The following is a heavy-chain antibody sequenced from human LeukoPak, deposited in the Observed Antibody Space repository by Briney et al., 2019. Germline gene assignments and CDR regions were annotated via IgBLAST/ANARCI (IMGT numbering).Heavy chain of an antibody. CDR1: GGTFSSYT. CDR2: IIPILGIA. CDR3: DSYYGSGPDGY. Sequence: ASVKVSCKASGGTFSSYTISWVRQAPGQGLEWMGRIIPILGIANYAQKFQGRVTITADKSTSTAYMELRSLRSEDTAVYYCDSYYGSGPDGYWGQGTLVTVSS. D-gene: IGHD3-10*01. J-gene: IGHJ4*02. V-gene: IGHV1-69*02.